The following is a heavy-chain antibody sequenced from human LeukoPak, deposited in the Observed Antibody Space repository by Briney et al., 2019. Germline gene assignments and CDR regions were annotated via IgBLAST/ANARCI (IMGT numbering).Heavy chain of an antibody. CDR2: IYYRVTS. J-gene: IGHJ4*02. D-gene: IGHD3-10*01. CDR3: ARAVGGDGSGSL. V-gene: IGHV4-59*01. CDR1: GGSISSYY. Sequence: PSETLSLTCTVSGGSISSYYWSWIRQPPGKGLEWIGYIYYRVTSDYNPSLKSRVAMSVDMSTRQISLKLSSVTAADTAVYYCARAVGGDGSGSLWGPGTLVTVSS.